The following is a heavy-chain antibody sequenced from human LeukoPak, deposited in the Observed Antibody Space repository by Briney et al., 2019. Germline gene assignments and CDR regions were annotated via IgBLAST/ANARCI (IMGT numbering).Heavy chain of an antibody. Sequence: SETLSLTCTVSGGSISSSSCYWGWIRQPPGKGLEWIGSIYYSGTTYYNPSLKTRVTISVDTSKNQFSLNLSSVTAADTAVYYCATWRTAKTGFDYWGQGTLVTVSS. CDR1: GGSISSSSCY. J-gene: IGHJ4*02. D-gene: IGHD1-1*01. V-gene: IGHV4-39*01. CDR3: ATWRTAKTGFDY. CDR2: IYYSGTT.